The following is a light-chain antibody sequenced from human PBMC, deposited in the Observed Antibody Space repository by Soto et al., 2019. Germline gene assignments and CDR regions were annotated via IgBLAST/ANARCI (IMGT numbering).Light chain of an antibody. CDR2: LNSDGSH. Sequence: QPVLTQSPSASASLGASVKLTCTLSSGHSSYAIAWHQQQPEKGPRYLMKLNSDGSHSKGDGIPDRFSGSSSGAERYLTISSLQSEDEADYYCQTWGTGIHVFGTGPKLTVL. CDR3: QTWGTGIHV. CDR1: SGHSSYA. J-gene: IGLJ1*01. V-gene: IGLV4-69*01.